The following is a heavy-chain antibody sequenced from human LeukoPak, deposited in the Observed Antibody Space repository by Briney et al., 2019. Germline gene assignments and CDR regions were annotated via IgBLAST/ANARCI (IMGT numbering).Heavy chain of an antibody. CDR2: ISSSSSYI. J-gene: IGHJ4*02. CDR1: GFTLSSYS. V-gene: IGHV3-21*01. Sequence: GGSLRLSCAASGFTLSSYSMNWVRQAPGKGLEWVSSISSSSSYIYYADSVKGRFTISRDNAKNSLYLQMNSLRAEDTAVYYCARERRPKLRIDYWGQGTLVTVSS. CDR3: ARERRPKLRIDY.